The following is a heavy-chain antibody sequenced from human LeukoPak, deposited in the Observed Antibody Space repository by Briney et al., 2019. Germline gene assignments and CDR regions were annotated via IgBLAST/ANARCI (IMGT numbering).Heavy chain of an antibody. CDR2: IYSGGST. J-gene: IGHJ6*02. CDR3: ARASDFWSGYLDYYYGMDV. D-gene: IGHD3-3*01. V-gene: IGHV3-53*01. CDR1: GFTVSSNY. Sequence: GGSLRLSCAASGFTVSSNYVSWVRQAPGKGLEWVSVIYSGGSTYYADSVKGRFTISRDNSKNTLYLQMNSLRAEDTAVYYCARASDFWSGYLDYYYGMDVWGQGTTVTVSS.